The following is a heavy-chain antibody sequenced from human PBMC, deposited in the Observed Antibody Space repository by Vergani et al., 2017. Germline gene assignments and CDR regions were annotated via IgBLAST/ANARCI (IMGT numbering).Heavy chain of an antibody. CDR1: GFALNRHA. J-gene: IGHJ4*02. V-gene: IGHV3-30-3*01. Sequence: QVQLVESGGGVVQPGTSLILSCVVSGFALNRHAMYWVRQAPGKGLEWVVGISFDGTNEYYPDLVKGRFTISRDIAKNTLYLQVRSLRLEDTGVYHCVRDRGXCAGGRCYTEAWDYWGQGTLVTVSS. CDR2: ISFDGTNE. CDR3: VRDRGXCAGGRCYTEAWDY. D-gene: IGHD2-2*02.